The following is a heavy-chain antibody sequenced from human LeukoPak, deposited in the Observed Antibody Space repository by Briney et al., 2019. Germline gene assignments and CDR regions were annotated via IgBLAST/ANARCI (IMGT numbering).Heavy chain of an antibody. D-gene: IGHD3-10*01. J-gene: IGHJ5*02. V-gene: IGHV1-8*01. CDR1: GYTFTSYD. CDR2: MNPNSGNT. CDR3: ARGQSEWWQVRGVIRWFDP. Sequence: GASVKVSCKASGYTFTSYDINWVRQATEQGLEWMGWMNPNSGNTGYARKFQGRVTMTRNTSISTAYMELSSLRSEDTAVYYCARGQSEWWQVRGVIRWFDPWGQGTLVTVSS.